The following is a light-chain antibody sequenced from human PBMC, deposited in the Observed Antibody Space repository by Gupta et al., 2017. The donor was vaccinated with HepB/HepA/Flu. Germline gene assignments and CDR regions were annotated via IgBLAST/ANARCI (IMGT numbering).Light chain of an antibody. CDR1: SSDVGGYNY. Sequence: QSALTPPASVSGSPGPSIPLSCTGTSSDVGGYNYVSWYQQHPAKAHKLMIYDVSKRPAGVANRFSGSKSGNTASLTISGRPDEDEADYYGSAYTSSSTRVFGGGTKLTVL. CDR2: DVS. J-gene: IGLJ3*02. CDR3: SAYTSSSTRV. V-gene: IGLV2-14*01.